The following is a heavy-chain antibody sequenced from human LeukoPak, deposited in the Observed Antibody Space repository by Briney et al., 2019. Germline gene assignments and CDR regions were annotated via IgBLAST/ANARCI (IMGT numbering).Heavy chain of an antibody. V-gene: IGHV1-69*04. CDR2: IIPILGIA. D-gene: IGHD5-24*01. CDR3: ARDHGNHYFDY. CDR1: GGTFSSYA. Sequence: SVKVSCTASGGTFSSYAISWVRQAPGQGLEWMGRIIPILGIANYAQKFQGRVTITADKSTSTAYMELSSLRSEDTAVYYCARDHGNHYFDYWGQGTLVTVSS. J-gene: IGHJ4*02.